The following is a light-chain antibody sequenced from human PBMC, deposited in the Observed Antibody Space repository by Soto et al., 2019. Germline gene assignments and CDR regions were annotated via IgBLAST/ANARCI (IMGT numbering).Light chain of an antibody. CDR2: DAS. V-gene: IGKV1-5*01. CDR1: QSISKW. CDR3: QQYGSSQT. Sequence: DIQMTQSPSTLSASIGDRVSITCRASQSISKWLAWHQQKPGKAPKLLIYDASTLQSGVPPRFSGSGSGTDFTLTISRLEPEDFAIYYCQQYGSSQTFGQGTKVDIK. J-gene: IGKJ1*01.